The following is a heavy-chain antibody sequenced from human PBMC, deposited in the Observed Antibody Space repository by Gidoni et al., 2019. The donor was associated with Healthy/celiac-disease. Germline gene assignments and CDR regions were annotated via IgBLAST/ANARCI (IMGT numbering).Heavy chain of an antibody. CDR3: ARGRVGVVPAATGPFGWFDP. CDR1: GGSFSGYY. D-gene: IGHD2-2*01. CDR2: INHSGST. Sequence: QVQLQQWGAGLLKPSETLSLTCAVYGGSFSGYYWSWIRQPPGKGLEWIREINHSGSTNYNPSLKSRVTISVDTSKNQFSLKLSSVTAADTAVYYCARGRVGVVPAATGPFGWFDPWGQGTLVTVSS. V-gene: IGHV4-34*01. J-gene: IGHJ5*02.